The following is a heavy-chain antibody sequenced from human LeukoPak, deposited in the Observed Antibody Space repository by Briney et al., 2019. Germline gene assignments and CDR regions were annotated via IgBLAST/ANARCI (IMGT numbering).Heavy chain of an antibody. V-gene: IGHV1-46*01. D-gene: IGHD3-22*01. J-gene: IGHJ4*02. CDR1: GYTFTSYY. CDR2: INPSGGST. CDR3: ARDTYYYDSSGYPFDY. Sequence: GASVKVSCKASGYTFTSYYMHWVRQAPGQGLEWMGLINPSGGSTSYAQKFQGRVTMTRDTSTSTVYMELSSLRSEGTALYYCARDTYYYDSSGYPFDYWGQGTLVTVSS.